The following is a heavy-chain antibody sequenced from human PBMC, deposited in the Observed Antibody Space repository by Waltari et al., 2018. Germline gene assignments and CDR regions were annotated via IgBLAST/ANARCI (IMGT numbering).Heavy chain of an antibody. J-gene: IGHJ6*02. Sequence: QVQLQQWGAGLLKPSETLSLTCAVYGGSFSGYYWSWIRQPPGKGREWIGEINHSGSTNYNPSLKSRVTISVDTSKNQFSLKLSSVTAAYTAVYYCARSTRRAYYYYGMDVWGQGTTVTVSS. CDR1: GGSFSGYY. V-gene: IGHV4-34*01. CDR2: INHSGST. CDR3: ARSTRRAYYYYGMDV.